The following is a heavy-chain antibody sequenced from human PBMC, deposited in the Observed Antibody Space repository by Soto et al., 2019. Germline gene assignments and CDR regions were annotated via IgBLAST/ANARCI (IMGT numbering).Heavy chain of an antibody. D-gene: IGHD3-10*01. V-gene: IGHV4-39*01. CDR2: IYYSGTI. J-gene: IGHJ5*02. Sequence: PSETLSLTCSVSCGSISSSSYYWGWIRQPPGKGLEWIGRIYYSGTIFYNPSLKSRVSISLDTSKNQFSLKLSSVTAADTAVYYCARGIPDYYGSGSYLLDNWFDPWGQGTLVSVSS. CDR1: CGSISSSSYY. CDR3: ARGIPDYYGSGSYLLDNWFDP.